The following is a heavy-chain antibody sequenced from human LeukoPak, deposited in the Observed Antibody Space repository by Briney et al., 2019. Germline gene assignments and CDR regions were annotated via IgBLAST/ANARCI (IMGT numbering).Heavy chain of an antibody. CDR1: GGSNSSSNW. V-gene: IGHV4-4*02. Sequence: SETLSLTCAVSGGSNSSSNWWSCVRQPPGKGLECIGKIYHSGSTNYKPSLKSRVTISVDTSKKQFSMKLSSVTAADTAVYYCARHKKFFGRYSSAFDIWGQGTMVTVSS. D-gene: IGHD1-26*01. CDR2: IYHSGST. CDR3: ARHKKFFGRYSSAFDI. J-gene: IGHJ3*02.